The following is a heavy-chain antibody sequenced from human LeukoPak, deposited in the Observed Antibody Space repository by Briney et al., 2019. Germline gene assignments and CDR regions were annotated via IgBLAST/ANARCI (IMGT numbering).Heavy chain of an antibody. J-gene: IGHJ4*02. CDR3: ARMRWFGEYFDY. CDR2: IYPGDSNT. Sequence: GQALKISCQVSGYSFTCYRIAWVRQTPGKGLGWMGIIYPGDSNTRYIPSFQGQATISVATSIPTACLQWSSLKASDTAMYYCARMRWFGEYFDYWGQGTLVTVSS. D-gene: IGHD3-10*01. V-gene: IGHV5-51*01. CDR1: GYSFTCYR.